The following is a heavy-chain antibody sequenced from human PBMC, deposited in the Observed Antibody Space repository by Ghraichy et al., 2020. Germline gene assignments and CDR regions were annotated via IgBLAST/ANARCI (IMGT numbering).Heavy chain of an antibody. CDR1: GFSFSSYS. CDR3: ARERIVGCSSASCLEWNFDY. D-gene: IGHD2-2*01. Sequence: GGSLRLSCAASGFSFSSYSMNWVRQAPGKGLEWVSSTSSGSSYIYYADSVKGRFTISRDNAKNSLYLQMNSLRAEDTAVYYCARERIVGCSSASCLEWNFDYWGQGTLVTVSS. CDR2: TSSGSSYI. V-gene: IGHV3-21*01. J-gene: IGHJ4*02.